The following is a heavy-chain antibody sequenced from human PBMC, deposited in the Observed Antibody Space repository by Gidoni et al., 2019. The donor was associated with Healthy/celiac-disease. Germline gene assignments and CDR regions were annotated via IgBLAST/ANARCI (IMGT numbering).Heavy chain of an antibody. D-gene: IGHD5-12*01. V-gene: IGHV3-33*01. Sequence: VQLLVSGGGVVQPVRSLRLSCAASRFPLGSYGMDWVRQAPGKGLEGVEVIGCDGSSKYYADYVEGRITSSRDNYKNKLYLQRNSLRAKDTAVYYCEREIEATIFDYGMDVWGQGTTVTVSS. CDR3: EREIEATIFDYGMDV. CDR1: RFPLGSYG. J-gene: IGHJ6*02. CDR2: IGCDGSSK.